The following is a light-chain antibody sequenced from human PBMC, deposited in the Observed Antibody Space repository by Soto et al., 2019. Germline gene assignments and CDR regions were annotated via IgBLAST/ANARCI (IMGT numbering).Light chain of an antibody. Sequence: ILMTQSPASLAVSLGERATINCKSSQSFLYSSNNKNYLAWYQQKPGQPPKALIYWASARESGVPDRFSGSGSGTDFTLTISSLQAEDVAVYYCQQYYTTPWTFGQGTKVDI. J-gene: IGKJ1*01. CDR3: QQYYTTPWT. CDR1: QSFLYSSNNKNY. V-gene: IGKV4-1*01. CDR2: WAS.